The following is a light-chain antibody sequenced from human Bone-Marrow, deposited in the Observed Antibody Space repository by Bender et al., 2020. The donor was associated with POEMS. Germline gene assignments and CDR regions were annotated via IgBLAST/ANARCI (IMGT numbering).Light chain of an antibody. Sequence: SYEVTQPPSLSVSPGQTATITCSGEKLGDKYISWYQQKPGQSPVLVIYQDKKRPSGIPERFSGSLFGNTATLTISGTQAIDEADYYCQAWDSDTQLFGGGTKLTVL. V-gene: IGLV3-1*01. CDR2: QDK. CDR1: KLGDKY. J-gene: IGLJ2*01. CDR3: QAWDSDTQL.